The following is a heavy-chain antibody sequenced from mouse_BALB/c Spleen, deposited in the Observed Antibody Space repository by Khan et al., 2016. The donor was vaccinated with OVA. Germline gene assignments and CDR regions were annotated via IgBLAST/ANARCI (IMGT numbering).Heavy chain of an antibody. CDR1: GYTFTNYG. V-gene: IGHV9-3-1*01. J-gene: IGHJ4*01. D-gene: IGHD2-10*01. Sequence: LVESGPELKKPGETVKISCKASGYTFTNYGMNWVKQTPGQGLKWMGWINTYTGEPTYVDDFKGRFAFSLETSASTAYLQINNLKNEDTATYFCARPPYCSYVMVYGGQGTSVTVSS. CDR3: ARPPYCSYVMVY. CDR2: INTYTGEP.